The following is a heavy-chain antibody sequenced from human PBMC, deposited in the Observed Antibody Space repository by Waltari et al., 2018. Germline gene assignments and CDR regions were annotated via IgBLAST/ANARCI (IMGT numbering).Heavy chain of an antibody. Sequence: QVQLVQSGAEVKKPGSSVKVSCKASGGTFSSYAISWVRQAPGQGLEWMGGIIPILGTANYAQKFQGRVTITADESTSTAYMGLSILRSEDTAVYYCARVPYSSSWYHFLRYYYYGMDVWGQGTTVTVSS. D-gene: IGHD6-13*01. CDR3: ARVPYSSSWYHFLRYYYYGMDV. CDR2: IIPILGTA. J-gene: IGHJ6*02. CDR1: GGTFSSYA. V-gene: IGHV1-69*13.